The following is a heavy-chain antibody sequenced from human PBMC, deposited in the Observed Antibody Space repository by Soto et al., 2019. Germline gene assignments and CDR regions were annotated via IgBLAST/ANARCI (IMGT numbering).Heavy chain of an antibody. J-gene: IGHJ3*02. Sequence: PGWSLRLSCAASGFTFISYAMNWVRQAPGKGLEWVSCISGSGGSTYSADSVKGRFTISRDNSKDTLYLQMNSLRAEDTAVYYCAKRTSGINSAFDIWGQGTMVTVSS. CDR2: ISGSGGST. CDR3: AKRTSGINSAFDI. CDR1: GFTFISYA. V-gene: IGHV3-23*01. D-gene: IGHD1-26*01.